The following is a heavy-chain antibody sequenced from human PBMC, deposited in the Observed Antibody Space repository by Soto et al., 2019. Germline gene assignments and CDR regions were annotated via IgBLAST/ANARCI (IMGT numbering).Heavy chain of an antibody. CDR2: IYWDDDK. CDR3: ARLGAGSYPH. J-gene: IGHJ1*01. Sequence: QITLKESGPTLVKPTQTLTLTCTFSGFSLSTRGMGVGWIRQPPGKALEWLALIYWDDDKRYSPSLKSRLTITKNTTKNQVVLTMTNMDPVDTATYYCARLGAGSYPHWGQGTLVTVSS. D-gene: IGHD3-10*01. V-gene: IGHV2-5*02. CDR1: GFSLSTRGMG.